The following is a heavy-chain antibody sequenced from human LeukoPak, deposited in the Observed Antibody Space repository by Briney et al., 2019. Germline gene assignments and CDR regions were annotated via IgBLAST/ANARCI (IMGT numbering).Heavy chain of an antibody. J-gene: IGHJ5*02. CDR3: ARLAVDHSNYVGWFVP. CDR2: FYPDDADP. V-gene: IGHV5-51*01. CDR1: GYSFTRYW. D-gene: IGHD4-11*01. Sequence: GESLKISCNGSGYSFTRYWIGWVRQMPGKGLEGIGIFYPDDADPSYRPSFEGQVPIPADKPLSTAYLKWTIPKASAHALYYCARLAVDHSNYVGWFVPWGEGSLVTV.